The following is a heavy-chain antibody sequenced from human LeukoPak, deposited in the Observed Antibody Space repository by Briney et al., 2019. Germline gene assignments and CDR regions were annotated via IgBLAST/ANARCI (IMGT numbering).Heavy chain of an antibody. D-gene: IGHD6-13*01. Sequence: GGSLRLSCAASGFTVSSNYMSWVRQAPGKGLEWVSVIYSGGSTYYADSVKGRFTISRDNSKNTLYLQMNSLRAEDTAVYYCARCGSSWYFDYWGQGTMVTVSS. CDR3: ARCGSSWYFDY. CDR1: GFTVSSNY. CDR2: IYSGGST. J-gene: IGHJ4*02. V-gene: IGHV3-66*01.